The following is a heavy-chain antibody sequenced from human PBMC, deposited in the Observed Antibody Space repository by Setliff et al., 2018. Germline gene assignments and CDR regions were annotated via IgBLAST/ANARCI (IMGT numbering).Heavy chain of an antibody. V-gene: IGHV5-51*01. D-gene: IGHD2-8*01. CDR3: ARLGECMAGRCYSFDH. Sequence: PGESLKISCTGYGYTFSDYWIAWVRQMPGKGLEYMGIVYPDDSDARYSPSFQGRVTISVDKSINAVYLQWGSLKASDTATYYCARLGECMAGRCYSFDHWGQGALVTVSS. J-gene: IGHJ4*02. CDR2: VYPDDSDA. CDR1: GYTFSDYW.